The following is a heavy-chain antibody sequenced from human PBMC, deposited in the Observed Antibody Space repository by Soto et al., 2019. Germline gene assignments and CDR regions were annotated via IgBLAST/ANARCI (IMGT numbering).Heavy chain of an antibody. J-gene: IGHJ6*02. V-gene: IGHV3-21*01. CDR1: GFTFSSYS. D-gene: IGHD4-4*01. CDR2: ISSSSSYI. CDR3: ARDTRYSNYEYYYGRDV. Sequence: PGGSLRLSCAASGFTFSSYSMNWVRQAPGKGLEWVSSISSSSSYIYYADSVKGRFTISRDNAKNSMYMQMNSLRAEDTAVYYCARDTRYSNYEYYYGRDVWRQGTKVTGS.